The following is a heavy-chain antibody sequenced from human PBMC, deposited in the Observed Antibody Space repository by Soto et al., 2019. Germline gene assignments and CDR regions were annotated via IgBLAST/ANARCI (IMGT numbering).Heavy chain of an antibody. Sequence: RSLTCTVSGGSISSYYWSWIRQPPGKGLEWIGYIYYSGSTNYNPSLKSRVTISVDTSKNQFSLKLSSVTAADTAVYYCARGYCSGGSCYETGWFDPWGQGTLVTVSS. V-gene: IGHV4-59*01. CDR2: IYYSGST. CDR3: ARGYCSGGSCYETGWFDP. D-gene: IGHD2-15*01. J-gene: IGHJ5*02. CDR1: GGSISSYY.